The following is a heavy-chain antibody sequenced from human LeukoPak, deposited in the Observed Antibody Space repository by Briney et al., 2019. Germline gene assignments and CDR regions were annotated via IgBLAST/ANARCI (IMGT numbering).Heavy chain of an antibody. J-gene: IGHJ4*02. CDR1: GGSFSGYY. V-gene: IGHV4-34*01. CDR3: ARVSSPTRLRYFDWLLYGGGTLDY. D-gene: IGHD3-9*01. CDR2: INHSGST. Sequence: SETLSLTCAVYGGSFSGYYWSWIRQPPGKGLEWIGEINHSGSTNYNPSLKSRVTISVDTSKNQLSLKLSSVTAADTAVYYCARVSSPTRLRYFDWLLYGGGTLDYWGQGTLVTVSS.